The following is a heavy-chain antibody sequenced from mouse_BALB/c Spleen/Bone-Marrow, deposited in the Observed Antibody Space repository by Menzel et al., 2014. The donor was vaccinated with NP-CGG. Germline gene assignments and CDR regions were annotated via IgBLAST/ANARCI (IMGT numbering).Heavy chain of an antibody. D-gene: IGHD2-14*01. Sequence: QVQLQQSGPELVRPGVSVKISCKGSGYTFTDYAMHWVKQSHAKSLEWIGVISTCSGNTNYNQKFKGKATMTVDKSSSTAYMELARLTSEDSAIYYGARSRYDHYYAMDYWGQGTSVTVSS. CDR1: GYTFTDYA. J-gene: IGHJ4*01. V-gene: IGHV1-67*01. CDR3: ARSRYDHYYAMDY. CDR2: ISTCSGNT.